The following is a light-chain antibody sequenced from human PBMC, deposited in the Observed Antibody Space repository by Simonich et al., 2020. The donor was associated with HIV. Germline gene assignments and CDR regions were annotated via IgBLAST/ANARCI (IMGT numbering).Light chain of an antibody. CDR2: GNS. V-gene: IGLV1-40*01. CDR3: QSYDSSLSGVI. Sequence: QSALTQPASVSGSPGQSITISCTGTSSDVGNYNLVSWYQQLPGTAPKLLIYGNSNRPSWGPDRFSGAKSGTSASLAITGLQAEDEADYFCQSYDSSLSGVIFGGGTKLTVL. J-gene: IGLJ2*01. CDR1: SSDVGNYNL.